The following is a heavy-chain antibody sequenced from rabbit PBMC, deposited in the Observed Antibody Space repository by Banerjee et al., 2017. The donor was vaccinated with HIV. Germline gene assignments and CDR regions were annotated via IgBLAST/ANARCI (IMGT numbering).Heavy chain of an antibody. CDR1: GIDFSSNA. V-gene: IGHV1S47*01. D-gene: IGHD1-1*01. CDR3: ARGSSGYYRYYFDL. Sequence: GGGLVQPEGSLTLTCTASGIDFSSNAMCWVRQAPGKGLEWIASIDTGDGSTYYASWAKGRFTISKTSSTTVTLQMTSLTAADTATYFCARGSSGYYRYYFDLWGPGTLVTVS. CDR2: IDTGDGST. J-gene: IGHJ4*01.